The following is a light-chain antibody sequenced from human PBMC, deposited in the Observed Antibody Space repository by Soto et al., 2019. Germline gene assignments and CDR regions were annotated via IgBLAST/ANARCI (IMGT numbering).Light chain of an antibody. V-gene: IGLV2-11*01. J-gene: IGLJ2*01. CDR3: SSYASSYTLI. CDR2: DVT. CDR1: SRDVGNYNF. Sequence: QSVLTQPRSVSGSPGQSVTISCTGTSRDVGNYNFVSWYQQHPGKVPKLIIYDVTQRPSGVPNRFSGSKSGNTASLTVSGLQPDDEADYYCSSYASSYTLIFGGGTKLTVL.